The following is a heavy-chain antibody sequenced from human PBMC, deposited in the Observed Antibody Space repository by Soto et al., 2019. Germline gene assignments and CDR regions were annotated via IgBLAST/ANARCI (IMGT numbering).Heavy chain of an antibody. V-gene: IGHV3-11*01. Sequence: GGCRIRSGAASGFTFSDYYMSWIRQAPGKGLEWVSYISESGSTIYYADSVKGRFTISRDNAKNSLYLQMNSLRAEDAAVYYCASRAPYYFDYWGQGTLVTVSS. CDR2: ISESGSTI. J-gene: IGHJ4*02. CDR3: ASRAPYYFDY. D-gene: IGHD3-10*01. CDR1: GFTFSDYY.